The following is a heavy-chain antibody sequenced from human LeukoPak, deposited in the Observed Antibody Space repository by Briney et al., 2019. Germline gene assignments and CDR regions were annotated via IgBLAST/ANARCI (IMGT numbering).Heavy chain of an antibody. D-gene: IGHD3-22*01. CDR2: IYSGGST. CDR1: GFTVSSNY. CDR3: ARDSPKSTYYYDSSGYYLDY. J-gene: IGHJ4*02. Sequence: GGSLRLSCAASGFTVSSNYMSWVRQAPGKGLEWVSVIYSGGSTYYADSVKGRFTISRDNSKNTLYLQMNSLRADDTAVYYCARDSPKSTYYYDSSGYYLDYWGQGTLVTVSS. V-gene: IGHV3-66*02.